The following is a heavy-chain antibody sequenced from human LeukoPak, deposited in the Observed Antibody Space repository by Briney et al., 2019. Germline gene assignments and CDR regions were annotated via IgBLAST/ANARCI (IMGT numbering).Heavy chain of an antibody. J-gene: IGHJ4*02. D-gene: IGHD2-15*01. CDR2: VSYDGSHK. V-gene: IGHV3-30*18. CDR1: GFTFSNYG. CDR3: AKDGGRVFDY. Sequence: GGSLILSCAVSGFTFSNYGMHWVRQAPGKGLEWVAGVSYDGSHKYHADSVKGRYTISRDKSKNTLYLQMNSLRTEDTAVYYCAKDGGRVFDYWGQGTLVTVSS.